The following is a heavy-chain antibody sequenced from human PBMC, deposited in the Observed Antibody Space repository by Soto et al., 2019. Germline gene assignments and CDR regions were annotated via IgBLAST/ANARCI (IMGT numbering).Heavy chain of an antibody. J-gene: IGHJ4*02. CDR2: INPKNGAT. Sequence: ASVKVSCKASGYSFTGYSMHWVRQAPGEGLEWMGWINPKNGATNYARKFQGWVTMTTDTSMSTAYMELRSLRSDDTAVYSCARDISSIGVAPLDYWGQGTLVTVSS. D-gene: IGHD3-3*01. CDR3: ARDISSIGVAPLDY. V-gene: IGHV1-2*04. CDR1: GYSFTGYS.